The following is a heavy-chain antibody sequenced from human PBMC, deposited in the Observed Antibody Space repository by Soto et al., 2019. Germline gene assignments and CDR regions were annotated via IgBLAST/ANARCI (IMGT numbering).Heavy chain of an antibody. CDR3: ARESPSVGRLLDY. D-gene: IGHD2-21*01. J-gene: IGHJ4*02. CDR2: IIPGFGTA. CDR1: GGTFSNHA. Sequence: QVLLVQSGAEVKKPGSSLKISCKVSGGTFSNHAINWVRQAPGQGLEWLGGIIPGFGTANYAQKFQDRVTITADDSTNTAYVELSSLRAEYTAVYYCARESPSVGRLLDYWGQGTLVTVSS. V-gene: IGHV1-69*01.